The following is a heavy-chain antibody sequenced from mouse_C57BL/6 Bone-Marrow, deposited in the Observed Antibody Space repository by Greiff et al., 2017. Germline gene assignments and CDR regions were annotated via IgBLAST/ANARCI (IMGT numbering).Heavy chain of an antibody. Sequence: EVQRVQSGGDLVKPGGSLKLSCAASGFTFSSYGMSWVSQTPDQRLEWVATISRGGSYTYYPASVKGRFTITRDNSKNTLYLQMSSLKSEDTAMYYCARHYDYYAIDYWGQGTSVTVSS. CDR3: ARHYDYYAIDY. V-gene: IGHV5-6*01. CDR1: GFTFSSYG. CDR2: ISRGGSYT. J-gene: IGHJ4*01.